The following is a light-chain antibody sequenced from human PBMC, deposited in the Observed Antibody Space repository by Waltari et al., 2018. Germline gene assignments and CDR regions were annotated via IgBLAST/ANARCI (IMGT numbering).Light chain of an antibody. J-gene: IGKJ4*01. CDR1: HSVDRY. V-gene: IGKV3-11*01. CDR3: QQRKYWPPLT. Sequence: EIVLTQSPATLSLSPGERATLSCRASHSVDRYLSWYQQKPGQDPRLLIYDAANRPTGVPARFSGSGSGTDFTLTISSLEPEDFAIYYCQQRKYWPPLTFCGGTKVEIK. CDR2: DAA.